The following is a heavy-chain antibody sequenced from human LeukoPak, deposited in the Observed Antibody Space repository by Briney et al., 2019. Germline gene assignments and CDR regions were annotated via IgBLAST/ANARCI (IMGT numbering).Heavy chain of an antibody. CDR2: INPNSGGT. J-gene: IGHJ6*03. CDR3: ARAGNYDFWSGYYAPGVRYYMDV. Sequence: GASVKVSCKASGYTFTGYYMHLVRQAPGQGLEWMGWINPNSGGTNYAQKFQGRVTMTGDTSISTAYMELSRLRSDDTAVYYCARAGNYDFWSGYYAPGVRYYMDVWGKGTTVTVSS. V-gene: IGHV1-2*02. CDR1: GYTFTGYY. D-gene: IGHD3-3*01.